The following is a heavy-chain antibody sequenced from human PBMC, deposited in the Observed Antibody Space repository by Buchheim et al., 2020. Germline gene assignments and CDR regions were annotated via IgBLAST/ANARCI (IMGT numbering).Heavy chain of an antibody. J-gene: IGHJ4*02. CDR1: GFTFSSYG. V-gene: IGHV3-33*01. CDR3: ARGRESYYVYYFDY. CDR2: IWGDGSNK. D-gene: IGHD1-26*01. Sequence: QVQLLESGGGVVQPGRSLRLSCAASGFTFSSYGMHWVRQAPGKGLEWVAVIWGDGSNKYYADSVKGRFTISRDNSKNTLYLKMNSLRDEDTAVYYCARGRESYYVYYFDYWGQGTL.